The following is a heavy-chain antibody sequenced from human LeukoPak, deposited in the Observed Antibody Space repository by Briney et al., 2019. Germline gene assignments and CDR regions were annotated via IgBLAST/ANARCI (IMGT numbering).Heavy chain of an antibody. CDR3: AVIPSYYDFWSGTSDY. J-gene: IGHJ4*02. Sequence: PGGSLRLSCAASGFTLSDYWMSWIRQAPGKGPEWVANIKGDGSEKNYVDSVKGRFTISRDNAKNSLYLQMNSLRAEDTAVYYCAVIPSYYDFWSGTSDYWGQGTLVTVSS. CDR2: IKGDGSEK. D-gene: IGHD3-3*01. CDR1: GFTLSDYW. V-gene: IGHV3-7*01.